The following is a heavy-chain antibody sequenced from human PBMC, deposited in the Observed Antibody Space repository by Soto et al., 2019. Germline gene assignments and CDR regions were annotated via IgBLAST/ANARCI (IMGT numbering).Heavy chain of an antibody. CDR3: ASRYYDFWSGRLDY. CDR2: IYYSGST. CDR1: GGSISSSSYY. Sequence: SETLSLTCTVSGGSISSSSYYWGWIRQPPGKGLEWIGSIYYSGSTYYNPSLKSRVTISVDTSKNQFSLKLSSVTAADTAVYYCASRYYDFWSGRLDYWGQGTLVTVST. V-gene: IGHV4-39*01. J-gene: IGHJ4*02. D-gene: IGHD3-3*01.